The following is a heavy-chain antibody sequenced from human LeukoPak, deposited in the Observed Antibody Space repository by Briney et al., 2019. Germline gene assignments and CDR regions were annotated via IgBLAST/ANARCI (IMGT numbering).Heavy chain of an antibody. D-gene: IGHD3-10*01. CDR3: ARDRGLLWFGDTLDS. Sequence: ASVKVSCKAFGYSFSDYYIHWVRQAHGQGLEWMGWINPKSGDPNYSQKFQGRVTMTRDTSISTAYLELRRLRSDDTAVYYCARDRGLLWFGDTLDSWGQGTLVTVSS. J-gene: IGHJ4*02. CDR2: INPKSGDP. CDR1: GYSFSDYY. V-gene: IGHV1-2*02.